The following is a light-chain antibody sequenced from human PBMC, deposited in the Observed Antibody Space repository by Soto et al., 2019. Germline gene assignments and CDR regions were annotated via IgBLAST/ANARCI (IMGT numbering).Light chain of an antibody. V-gene: IGKV3-15*01. CDR1: QSVSSS. J-gene: IGKJ1*01. CDR2: GAS. Sequence: EIGWTHSPGTVSLYPRESATLSCRASQSVSSSLAWYQQRPGQAPSLLIYGASTRATGIPARFSGSGSGTEFTLTISSLQPEDCAVYYCQQYESWPWTFGQGTKVDIK. CDR3: QQYESWPWT.